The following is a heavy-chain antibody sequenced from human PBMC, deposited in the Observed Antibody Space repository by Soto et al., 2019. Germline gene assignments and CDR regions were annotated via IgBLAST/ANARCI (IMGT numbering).Heavy chain of an antibody. J-gene: IGHJ3*02. V-gene: IGHV1-46*01. CDR1: GHNFTSSY. CDR2: INPSGGST. Sequence: ASVTVSCKASGHNFTSSYMHWVRQAPGQGLEWMGIINPSGGSTSYAQKFQGRVTMTRDTSTSTVYMELSSLRSDDTAVYYCASPATHYYGPNGSFDAFDIWGQGTMVTVSS. D-gene: IGHD3-10*01. CDR3: ASPATHYYGPNGSFDAFDI.